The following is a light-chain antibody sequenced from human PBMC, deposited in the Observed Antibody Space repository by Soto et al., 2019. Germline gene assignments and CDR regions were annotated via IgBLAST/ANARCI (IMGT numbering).Light chain of an antibody. CDR2: SAS. CDR1: ERIYTY. Sequence: DIKMNQSPSYLSASVGDRVTITCRANERIYTYLNWYQQKPGQAPKLLIHSASSLQSGVPSRFSGSGSGTDFTLTISSLQPEDFAIYYCQQSKSTPPTFGQGTRLEI. J-gene: IGKJ5*01. CDR3: QQSKSTPPT. V-gene: IGKV1-39*01.